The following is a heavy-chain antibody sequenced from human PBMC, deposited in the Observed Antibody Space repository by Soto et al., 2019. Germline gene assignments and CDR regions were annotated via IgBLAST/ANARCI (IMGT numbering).Heavy chain of an antibody. J-gene: IGHJ4*02. CDR3: AKDLGVRGEGATLAH. D-gene: IGHD1-26*01. CDR1: GFTYSIYA. V-gene: IGHV3-23*01. CDR2: ILHSGGAT. Sequence: GGSLRLSCAASGFTYSIYAMSWVRQAPGKGLEWVSSILHSGGATSYADSVKGRFTISRDNSKNTLYLQMNSLRAEDTAFYYCAKDLGVRGEGATLAHWGQGALVTVSS.